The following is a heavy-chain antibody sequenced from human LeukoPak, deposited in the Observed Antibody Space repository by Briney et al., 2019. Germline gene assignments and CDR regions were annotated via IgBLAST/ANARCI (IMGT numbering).Heavy chain of an antibody. J-gene: IGHJ6*02. Sequence: PGGSLRISCAASGFTFSSYSMNWVRQAPGKGLEWVSSISSSSSYIYYADSVKGRFTISRDNAKNSPYLQMNSLRAEDTAVYYCARAPHYSNYGPYYYGMDVWGQGTTVTVSS. D-gene: IGHD4-11*01. V-gene: IGHV3-21*01. CDR1: GFTFSSYS. CDR2: ISSSSSYI. CDR3: ARAPHYSNYGPYYYGMDV.